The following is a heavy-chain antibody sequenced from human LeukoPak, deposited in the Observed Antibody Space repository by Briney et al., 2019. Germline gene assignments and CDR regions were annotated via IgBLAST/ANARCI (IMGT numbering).Heavy chain of an antibody. D-gene: IGHD6-13*01. J-gene: IGHJ4*02. CDR1: GFTFSSYA. Sequence: GGSLRPSCAASGFTFSSYAMSWVRQAPGKGLEWVSAISGSGGSTYYADSVKGRFTISRDNSKNTLYLQMNSLRADDTALYYCAKGALAAAGSGFDYWGQGTLVTVSS. CDR2: ISGSGGST. CDR3: AKGALAAAGSGFDY. V-gene: IGHV3-23*01.